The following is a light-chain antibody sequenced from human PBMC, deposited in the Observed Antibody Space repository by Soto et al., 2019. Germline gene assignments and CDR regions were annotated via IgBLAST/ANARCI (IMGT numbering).Light chain of an antibody. CDR2: DAS. Sequence: EIVLTQSPATLSLSPGERATLSCRASQSVSSYLAWYPQKPGQAPRLLIYDASNRATGIPARFSGSGSGTDFTLTISSLEPEDFAVYYCQQRSNWPPFLTFGGGTKVEIK. V-gene: IGKV3-11*01. CDR3: QQRSNWPPFLT. CDR1: QSVSSY. J-gene: IGKJ4*01.